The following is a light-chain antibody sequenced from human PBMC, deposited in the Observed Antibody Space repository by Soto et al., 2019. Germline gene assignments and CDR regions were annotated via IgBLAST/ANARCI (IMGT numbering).Light chain of an antibody. CDR2: GAS. Sequence: EIVMTQSPATLSVSPGGRATLSCRASQSISDTLAWYQQKPGQAPRLLIFGASTRATGIPARFSGSGSGTEFTLTISSLQSEDFAVYYCQQYDNWPSLTFGGGTKV. J-gene: IGKJ4*01. V-gene: IGKV3-15*01. CDR1: QSISDT. CDR3: QQYDNWPSLT.